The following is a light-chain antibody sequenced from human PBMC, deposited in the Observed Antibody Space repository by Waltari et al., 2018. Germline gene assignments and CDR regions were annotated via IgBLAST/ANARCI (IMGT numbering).Light chain of an antibody. CDR3: YSYAGSNTFV. Sequence: QSALTQPASVSGSPGQSITISCTGTSSDVGSYNIVSWYQQHPGKAPKLMIYEGSKRPSGVSNRFSGSKSGNTASLTISGLQAEDEADYYCYSYAGSNTFVFGGGTKLTVL. CDR2: EGS. J-gene: IGLJ2*01. V-gene: IGLV2-23*03. CDR1: SSDVGSYNI.